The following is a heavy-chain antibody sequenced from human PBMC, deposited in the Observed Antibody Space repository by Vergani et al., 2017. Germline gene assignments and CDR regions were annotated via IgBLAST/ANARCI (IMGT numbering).Heavy chain of an antibody. CDR1: GASVSGNDCY. CDR3: ATACPYDGSGYFYVFDF. J-gene: IGHJ4*02. D-gene: IGHD3-22*01. Sequence: QVRMQESGPGLVKPSQTLSLTCTVSGASVSGNDCYWSWIRQTPGKGLEWIGNIYDGGRTYYNPSLKKRLTMSLDTSMNVFSLTLTSVSGADTALYFCATACPYDGSGYFYVFDFWGQGTLVTVSS. CDR2: IYDGGRT. V-gene: IGHV4-30-4*01.